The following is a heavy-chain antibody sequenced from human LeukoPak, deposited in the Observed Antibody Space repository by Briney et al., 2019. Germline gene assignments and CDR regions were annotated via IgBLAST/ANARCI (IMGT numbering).Heavy chain of an antibody. CDR3: ATIVDAGYYYYYMDV. J-gene: IGHJ6*03. CDR1: GFSSPSSA. V-gene: IGHV1-24*01. Sequence: WASVKVSCKASGFSSPSSAVQWMRQAPGKGLEWMGGFDPEDGETIYAQKFQGRVTMTEDTSTDTAYMELSSLRSEDTAVYYCATIVDAGYYYYYMDVWGKGTTVTISS. CDR2: FDPEDGET. D-gene: IGHD3-16*02.